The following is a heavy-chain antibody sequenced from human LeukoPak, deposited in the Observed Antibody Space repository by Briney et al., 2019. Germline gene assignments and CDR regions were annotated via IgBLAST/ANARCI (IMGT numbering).Heavy chain of an antibody. CDR1: GGSISSYY. Sequence: PSETLSLTCTASGGSISSYYWSWLRQTPGKGLEYIGYIYDSGSTNYNPSLKSRVTISVDTSKNQFSLQLSSVTAADTAVYYCARYDSRGDYYFDYWGQGTLVTVSS. CDR3: ARYDSRGDYYFDY. CDR2: IYDSGST. D-gene: IGHD3-22*01. V-gene: IGHV4-59*01. J-gene: IGHJ4*02.